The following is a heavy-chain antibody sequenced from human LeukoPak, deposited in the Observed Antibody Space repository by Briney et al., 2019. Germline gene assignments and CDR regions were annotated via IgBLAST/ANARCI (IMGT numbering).Heavy chain of an antibody. Sequence: PGVSLRLSCAASGFTFSDCPMNWIRQAPGKGLEWVSNIRATSTTLYYQDYYADSVKGRFTTSRDNAKNSLYLQMDSLRVEDTAVYYCARDTQWAFDYWGQGTTVTVSS. CDR3: ARDTQWAFDY. J-gene: IGHJ4*02. D-gene: IGHD1-26*01. V-gene: IGHV3-48*01. CDR2: IRATSTTL. CDR1: GFTFSDCP.